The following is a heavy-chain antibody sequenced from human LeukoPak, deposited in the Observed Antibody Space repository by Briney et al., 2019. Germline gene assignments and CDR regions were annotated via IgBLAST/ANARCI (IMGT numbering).Heavy chain of an antibody. Sequence: GGSLGLSCAASGFTFSRSDMHWVRQATGKGLEWVSVIGSGGDTYYPGSVKGRFTISRENAKNSLYLQMNSLRADDTAVYYCARETDDILTRGWYFDLWGRGTLVTVSS. J-gene: IGHJ2*01. CDR3: ARETDDILTRGWYFDL. D-gene: IGHD3-9*01. V-gene: IGHV3-13*01. CDR1: GFTFSRSD. CDR2: IGSGGDT.